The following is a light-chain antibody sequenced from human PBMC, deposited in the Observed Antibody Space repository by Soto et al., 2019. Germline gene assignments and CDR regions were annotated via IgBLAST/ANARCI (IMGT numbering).Light chain of an antibody. Sequence: AIQMTQSPSSLSASVGDRVTISCRASQGIGNALGWYQQKPGKAPKLLIYEASSLETGVPSRFSGSGSGTEFTLTISSLQPDDFATYYCQQYNTFRTFGQGTKVDIK. CDR1: QGIGNA. CDR2: EAS. V-gene: IGKV1-13*02. J-gene: IGKJ1*01. CDR3: QQYNTFRT.